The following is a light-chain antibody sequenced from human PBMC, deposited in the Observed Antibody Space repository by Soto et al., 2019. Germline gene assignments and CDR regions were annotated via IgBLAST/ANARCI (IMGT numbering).Light chain of an antibody. Sequence: EIVLTQSPGTLSLSPGERVTLSCRASQSVSSNYLAWYQQKPGQAPRLLMYGASSRATGIPDRFSGSGSGTDFTLTISRLEPEDVAVYYCQHYGSSFTFGPGTKVDIK. CDR3: QHYGSSFT. V-gene: IGKV3-20*01. CDR2: GAS. J-gene: IGKJ3*01. CDR1: QSVSSNY.